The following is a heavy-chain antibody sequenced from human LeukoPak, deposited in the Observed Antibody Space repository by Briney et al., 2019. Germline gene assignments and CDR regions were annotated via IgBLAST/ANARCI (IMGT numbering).Heavy chain of an antibody. J-gene: IGHJ4*02. CDR1: GGTFSSYA. CDR2: IIPILGIA. V-gene: IGHV1-69*04. Sequence: GASVKVSCKASGGTFSSYAISWLRQAPGQGLEWMGRIIPILGIANYAQKFQGRVTITADKSTSTAYMELSSLRSEDTAVYYCARDLQNYYDTSWGRGTLVTVSS. CDR3: ARDLQNYYDTS. D-gene: IGHD3-22*01.